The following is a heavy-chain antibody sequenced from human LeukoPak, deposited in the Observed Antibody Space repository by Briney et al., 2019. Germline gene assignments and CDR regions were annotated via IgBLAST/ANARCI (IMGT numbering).Heavy chain of an antibody. CDR3: ARESYCSGGICYSGAGDY. D-gene: IGHD2-15*01. CDR2: ISAHNGNT. CDR1: GYTFSNYG. Sequence: ASVKVSCKASGYTFSNYGITWVRQAPGQGLEWMGWISAHNGNTKYAQNLQGRVTMTTDTSTSTAYMELRRLTSDDTAVYYCARESYCSGGICYSGAGDYWGQGTLVSVSS. J-gene: IGHJ4*02. V-gene: IGHV1-18*01.